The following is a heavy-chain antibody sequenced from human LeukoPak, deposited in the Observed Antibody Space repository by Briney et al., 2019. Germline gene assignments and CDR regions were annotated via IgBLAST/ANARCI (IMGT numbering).Heavy chain of an antibody. CDR3: AVTGDFWSGYSSARSTYYYYMDV. Sequence: GGSLRLSCAASGFTFSSYAMHWVRQAPGKGLEWVAVIPYDGSNKYYADSVKGRFTISRDNSKNTLYLQMNSLRAEDTAVYYCAVTGDFWSGYSSARSTYYYYMDVWGKGTTVTVSS. V-gene: IGHV3-30-3*01. D-gene: IGHD3-3*01. J-gene: IGHJ6*03. CDR1: GFTFSSYA. CDR2: IPYDGSNK.